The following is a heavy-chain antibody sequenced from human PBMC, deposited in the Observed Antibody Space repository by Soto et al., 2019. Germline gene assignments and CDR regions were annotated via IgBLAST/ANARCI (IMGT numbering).Heavy chain of an antibody. J-gene: IGHJ4*02. CDR3: AREQCSGGSCYSGSDY. D-gene: IGHD2-15*01. CDR2: IWYDGSNK. Sequence: GGSLRLSCAASGFTFSSYGMHWVRQAPGKGLEWVAVIWYDGSNKYYADSVKGRFTISRDNSKNTLYLQMNSLRAEDTAVYYCAREQCSGGSCYSGSDYWGQGTLVTVSS. CDR1: GFTFSSYG. V-gene: IGHV3-33*01.